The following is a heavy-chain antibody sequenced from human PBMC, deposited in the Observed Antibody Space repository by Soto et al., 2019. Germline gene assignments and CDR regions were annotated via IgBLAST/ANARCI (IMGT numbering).Heavy chain of an antibody. CDR1: GGSISSSSYY. CDR3: ARLKFFYATTASYYGMDV. V-gene: IGHV4-39*01. J-gene: IGHJ6*02. D-gene: IGHD4-17*01. Sequence: PSETLSLTCTVSGGSISSSSYYWGWIRQPPGKGLEWIGSIYYSGSTYYNPSLKSRVTISVDTSKNQFSLKLSSVTAADTAVYYCARLKFFYATTASYYGMDVWGQGTTVT. CDR2: IYYSGST.